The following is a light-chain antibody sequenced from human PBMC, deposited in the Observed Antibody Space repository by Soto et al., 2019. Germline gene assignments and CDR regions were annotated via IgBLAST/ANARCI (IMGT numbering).Light chain of an antibody. Sequence: QSALAQPPSASGSPGQSVTISCTGSGSDIGAYNFVSWYQQHPGKAPKLMIFGVTERPSGVPDRFSGSKSGNTASLTVSGLQADDEAVYYCCSYAGTYPFVVFGGGTKLTVL. V-gene: IGLV2-8*01. CDR1: GSDIGAYNF. CDR2: GVT. CDR3: CSYAGTYPFVV. J-gene: IGLJ2*01.